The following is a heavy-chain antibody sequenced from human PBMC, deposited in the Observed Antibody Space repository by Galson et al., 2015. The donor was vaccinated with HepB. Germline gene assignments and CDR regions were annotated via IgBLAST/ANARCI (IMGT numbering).Heavy chain of an antibody. Sequence: SLRLSCAASGFKFSSHGMHWVRQAPGKGLEWLAVIWYDGSDKYYADSVKGRFTVSRDNSKNTLYLQMSSLTAEDTAVYYCARDISWPSGTFDYWGQGTLVTGAS. CDR1: GFKFSSHG. CDR2: IWYDGSDK. V-gene: IGHV3-33*01. CDR3: ARDISWPSGTFDY. D-gene: IGHD3/OR15-3a*01. J-gene: IGHJ4*02.